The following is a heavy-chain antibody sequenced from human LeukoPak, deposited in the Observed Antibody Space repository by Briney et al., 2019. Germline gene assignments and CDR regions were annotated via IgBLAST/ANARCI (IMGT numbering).Heavy chain of an antibody. D-gene: IGHD2-21*01. Sequence: SVKVSCEASGYTFTSYGISWVRQAPGQGLEWMGGIIPIFGTANYAQKFQGRVTITTDESTSTAYMELSSLRSEDTAVYYCARAHAVWYYFDYWGQGTLVTVSS. CDR2: IIPIFGTA. CDR3: ARAHAVWYYFDY. V-gene: IGHV1-69*05. CDR1: GYTFTSYG. J-gene: IGHJ4*02.